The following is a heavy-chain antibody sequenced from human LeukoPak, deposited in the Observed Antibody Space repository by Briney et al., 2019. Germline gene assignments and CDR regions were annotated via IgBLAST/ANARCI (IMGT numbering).Heavy chain of an antibody. D-gene: IGHD3-22*01. CDR2: IWYDGSNI. Sequence: GGSLRLSCAASGFTFSSYGMHWVRQAPGKGLEWVAVIWYDGSNIYYADSVKGRFTISRDNSKNTLYLQMNSLRAEDTAVYYCARGYYEIYYMDVWGKGTTVTVSS. J-gene: IGHJ6*03. CDR1: GFTFSSYG. V-gene: IGHV3-33*01. CDR3: ARGYYEIYYMDV.